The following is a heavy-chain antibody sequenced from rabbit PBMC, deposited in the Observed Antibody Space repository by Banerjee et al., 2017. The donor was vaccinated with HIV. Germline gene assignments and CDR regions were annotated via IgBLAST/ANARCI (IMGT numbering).Heavy chain of an antibody. V-gene: IGHV1S7*01. J-gene: IGHJ4*01. CDR2: IDPVFGIT. Sequence: QLVESRGGLVQPGGSLKLSCKASGFTLSSYYMNWVRQAPGKGLEWIGYIDPVFGITYYANWVNGRFSISRENAQNTVSLQMTSLTAADTATYFCARDGAGGSYFALRGPGTLVTVS. CDR1: GFTLSSYY. CDR3: ARDGAGGSYFAL. D-gene: IGHD8-1*01.